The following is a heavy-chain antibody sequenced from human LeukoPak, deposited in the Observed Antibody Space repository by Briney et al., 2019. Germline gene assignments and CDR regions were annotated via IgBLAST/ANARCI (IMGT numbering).Heavy chain of an antibody. J-gene: IGHJ4*02. CDR3: ARYSGTYRDY. D-gene: IGHD1-26*01. CDR1: GFNLYRHN. Sequence: PGGAPRLPFAAPGFNLYRHNMNWVRPAPGEGGEWVSSISSGSTSTFYADSVKGRFTISRDNAKNSLYLQMDSLRAEDTALYYCARYSGTYRDYWGQGTLVTVSS. V-gene: IGHV3-21*01. CDR2: ISSGSTST.